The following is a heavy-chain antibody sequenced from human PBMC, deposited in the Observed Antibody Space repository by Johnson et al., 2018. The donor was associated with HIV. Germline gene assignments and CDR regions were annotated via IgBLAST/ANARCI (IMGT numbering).Heavy chain of an antibody. CDR3: ARDFDSRSWPGTDAFDV. Sequence: QVQLVESGGGVVQPGRSLRLSCAASGFIFNNYAMHWVRQAPGKGLEWVTVISYDESNKYYADSVKGRFTISRDNSNNTASLQMNSLRAEDTAVYYCARDFDSRSWPGTDAFDVWGQGTVVTVSS. V-gene: IGHV3-30-3*01. CDR2: ISYDESNK. CDR1: GFIFNNYA. J-gene: IGHJ3*01. D-gene: IGHD6-13*01.